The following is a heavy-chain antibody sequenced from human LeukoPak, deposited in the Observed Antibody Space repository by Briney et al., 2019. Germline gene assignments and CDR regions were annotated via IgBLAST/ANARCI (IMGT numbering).Heavy chain of an antibody. CDR1: EFTFSSYA. Sequence: GGSLRLSCAASEFTFSSYAMSWVRQAPGKGLEWVSLNRGSGDRTYYADSVKGRFTISRDNSKDTVYLQMKSLRAEDTALYYCARPSVAGRYGRFGYWGQGTLVTVSS. D-gene: IGHD6-19*01. V-gene: IGHV3-23*01. CDR2: NRGSGDRT. CDR3: ARPSVAGRYGRFGY. J-gene: IGHJ4*02.